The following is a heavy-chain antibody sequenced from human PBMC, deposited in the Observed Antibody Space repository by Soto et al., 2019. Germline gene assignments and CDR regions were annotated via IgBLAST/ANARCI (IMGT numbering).Heavy chain of an antibody. D-gene: IGHD5-18*01. Sequence: PSETLSLTCAVYGGSFSGYYWSWIRQPPGKGLEWIGEINHSGSTNYNPSLKSRVTISVDTSKNQFSLKLSSVTAADTAVYYCASLRQLWLWGWGQGTLVTAPQ. V-gene: IGHV4-34*01. CDR1: GGSFSGYY. CDR2: INHSGST. CDR3: ASLRQLWLWG. J-gene: IGHJ4*02.